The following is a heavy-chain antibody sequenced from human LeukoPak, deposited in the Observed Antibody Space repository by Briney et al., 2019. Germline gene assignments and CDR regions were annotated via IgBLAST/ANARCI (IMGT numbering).Heavy chain of an antibody. CDR2: IYYSGST. CDR3: ARGIAVAGTHFDY. D-gene: IGHD6-19*01. V-gene: IGHV4-59*01. CDR1: GGSISSYY. J-gene: IGHJ4*02. Sequence: SETLSLTCTVPGGSISSYYWSWIRQPPGKGLEWIGYIYYSGSTNYNPSLKSRVTISVDTSKNQLSLKLSSVTAADTAVYYCARGIAVAGTHFDYWGQGTLVTVSS.